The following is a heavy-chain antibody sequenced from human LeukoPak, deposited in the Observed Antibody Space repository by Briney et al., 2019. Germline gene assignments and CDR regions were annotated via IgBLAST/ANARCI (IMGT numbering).Heavy chain of an antibody. V-gene: IGHV1-69*06. CDR1: GGTFISYA. Sequence: SVKVSCKASGGTFISYAISWVRQAPGQGLEWMGGIIPIFGTANYAQKSQGRVTITADKSTSTAYMELSSLRSEDTAVYYCASCYYYGSGSYYNKYYFDYWGQGTLVTVSS. J-gene: IGHJ4*02. D-gene: IGHD3-10*01. CDR3: ASCYYYGSGSYYNKYYFDY. CDR2: IIPIFGTA.